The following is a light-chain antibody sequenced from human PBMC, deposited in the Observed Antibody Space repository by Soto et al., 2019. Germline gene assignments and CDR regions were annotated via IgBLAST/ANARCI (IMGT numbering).Light chain of an antibody. J-gene: IGKJ1*01. Sequence: EIPVTQSPATLSVSPGERATLSCRASQSVRTNLAWYQQKPGQAPRLVIYAASTRASGVPARISGSGSGTEFTLTISSVQSEDFAVYYCQQYDRWWTFGQGTKVEI. CDR1: QSVRTN. CDR2: AAS. V-gene: IGKV3D-15*01. CDR3: QQYDRWWT.